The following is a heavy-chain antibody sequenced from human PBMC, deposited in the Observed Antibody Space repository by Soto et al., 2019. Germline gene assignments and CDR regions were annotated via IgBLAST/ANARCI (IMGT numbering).Heavy chain of an antibody. V-gene: IGHV4-59*01. CDR2: IYYSGST. CDR3: AGGITIFGVVGNYYYMDV. D-gene: IGHD3-3*01. CDR1: GGSISSYY. Sequence: ASETLSLTCTVSGGSISSYYWSWIRQPPGKGLEWIGYIYYSGSTNYNPSLKSRVTISVDTSKNQFSLKLSSVTAADTAVYYCAGGITIFGVVGNYYYMDVWGKGTTVTVSS. J-gene: IGHJ6*03.